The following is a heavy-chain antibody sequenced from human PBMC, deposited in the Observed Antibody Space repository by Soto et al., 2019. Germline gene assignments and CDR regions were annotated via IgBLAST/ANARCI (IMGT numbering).Heavy chain of an antibody. J-gene: IGHJ3*02. V-gene: IGHV4-31*03. Sequence: PSETLSLTCTVSGGSISSGDYYWSWIRQHPGKGLEWIGYIYYSGSTYYNPSLKSRVTISVDTSKNQFSLKLSSVTAADTAVYYCARDRYCSGGSCIDAFDIWGQGTMVTVSS. D-gene: IGHD2-15*01. CDR2: IYYSGST. CDR3: ARDRYCSGGSCIDAFDI. CDR1: GGSISSGDYY.